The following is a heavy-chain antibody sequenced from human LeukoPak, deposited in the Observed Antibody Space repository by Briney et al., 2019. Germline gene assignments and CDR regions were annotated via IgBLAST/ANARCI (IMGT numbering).Heavy chain of an antibody. CDR3: ITDLGSGRRNDAFDI. CDR2: IRSKTDGGTT. J-gene: IGHJ3*02. D-gene: IGHD3-10*01. Sequence: NPGGSLRLSCAASGFTVSSNYMNWVRQAPGKGLEWVGRIRSKTDGGTTDHAAPVKGRFTISRDDSKTTLYLQMNTLKTEDTAVYYCITDLGSGRRNDAFDIWGQGTMVTVSS. V-gene: IGHV3-15*07. CDR1: GFTVSSNY.